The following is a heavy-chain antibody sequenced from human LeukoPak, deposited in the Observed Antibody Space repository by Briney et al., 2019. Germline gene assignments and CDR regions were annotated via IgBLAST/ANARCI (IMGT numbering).Heavy chain of an antibody. J-gene: IGHJ4*02. CDR3: VAYYYGSGSYYNVFM. Sequence: PGGSLRLSCAASGFTFSSYSMNWVRQAPGKGLEWVSSISSSSSYIYYADSVKGRLTISRDNAKNSPYLQMNSLRAEDTAVYYCVAYYYGSGSYYNVFMWGQGTLVTVSS. D-gene: IGHD3-10*01. CDR1: GFTFSSYS. CDR2: ISSSSSYI. V-gene: IGHV3-21*01.